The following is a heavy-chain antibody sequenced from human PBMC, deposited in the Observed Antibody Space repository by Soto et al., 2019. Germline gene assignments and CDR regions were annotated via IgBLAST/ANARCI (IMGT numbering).Heavy chain of an antibody. CDR3: ARDGYDGSGSPYPAY. V-gene: IGHV4-59*01. CDR2: IYYLGST. J-gene: IGHJ4*02. Sequence: SETLSLTCSVSGGSMSEYFWSWIRQSPGKGLEWIGYIYYLGSTDYNPSLKSRVTISVDTSKRQFSLRLTSVTAADTAVYYCARDGYDGSGSPYPAYWGPGTQVTVPQ. D-gene: IGHD3-10*01. CDR1: GGSMSEYF.